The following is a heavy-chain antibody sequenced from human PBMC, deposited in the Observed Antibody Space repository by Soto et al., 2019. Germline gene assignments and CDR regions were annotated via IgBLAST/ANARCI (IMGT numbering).Heavy chain of an antibody. CDR3: ANLPASIAARVRVDYYYYMYV. CDR1: GFTFSSYA. Sequence: EVQLLESGGGLVQPGGSLRLSCAASGFTFSSYAMSWVRQAPGKGLEWVSAISGSGGSTYYADSVKGRFTISRDNSKNTLYLQMNSLRAEDTAVYYCANLPASIAARVRVDYYYYMYVWGKGTTVTVSS. CDR2: ISGSGGST. D-gene: IGHD6-6*01. V-gene: IGHV3-23*01. J-gene: IGHJ6*03.